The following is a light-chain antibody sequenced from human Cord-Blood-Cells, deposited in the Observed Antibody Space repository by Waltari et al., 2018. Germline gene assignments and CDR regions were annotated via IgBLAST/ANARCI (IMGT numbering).Light chain of an antibody. Sequence: QSALTQPASVSGSPGQSITSPCTGTSSAVRSYNLVSWYQQHPGKAPKLMIYEGSKLPSGVSNRFSGSKSGNTASLTISGLQAEDEADYYCCSYAGSSTYVFGTGTKVTVL. J-gene: IGLJ1*01. V-gene: IGLV2-23*01. CDR3: CSYAGSSTYV. CDR2: EGS. CDR1: SSAVRSYNL.